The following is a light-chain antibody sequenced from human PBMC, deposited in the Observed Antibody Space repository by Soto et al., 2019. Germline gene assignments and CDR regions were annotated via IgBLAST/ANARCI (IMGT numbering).Light chain of an antibody. CDR2: GAS. CDR1: QGIYSY. CDR3: QQYASFPLT. J-gene: IGKJ4*01. Sequence: DIQMTQSPSSLSASIGDRVTVTCRASQGIYSYVAWFQQKPGKAPKSLIYGASTLQSGVPSNFSGSGSGTDFNFTITSLQPEHLANYYCQQYASFPLTFGGGTKVEIK. V-gene: IGKV1-16*02.